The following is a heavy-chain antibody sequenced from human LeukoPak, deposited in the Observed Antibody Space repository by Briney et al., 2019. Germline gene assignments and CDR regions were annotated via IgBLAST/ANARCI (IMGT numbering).Heavy chain of an antibody. J-gene: IGHJ4*02. CDR1: GGSVSSGSYY. V-gene: IGHV4-61*01. D-gene: IGHD2-15*01. Sequence: SETLSLTCTVSGGSVSSGSYYWSWIRQPPGKGLEWIGYIYYSGSTNYNPSLKSRVTISVDTSKNQFSLKLSSVTAADTAVYYCARTPWASHFDYRGQGTLVTVSS. CDR3: ARTPWASHFDY. CDR2: IYYSGST.